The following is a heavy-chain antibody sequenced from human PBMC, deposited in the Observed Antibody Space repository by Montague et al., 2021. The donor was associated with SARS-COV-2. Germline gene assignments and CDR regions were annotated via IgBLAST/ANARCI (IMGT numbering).Heavy chain of an antibody. Sequence: SLRLSCAASGFTFSCYAMIWIRQAPGKGLEWVSAISGSGCSTYFADSVKGRFTISRDNSKNTLYLQMHSLRAEATAVYYCARYSSPSTTTFDYWGQGTLVTVSS. CDR2: ISGSGCST. CDR3: ARYSSPSTTTFDY. J-gene: IGHJ4*02. D-gene: IGHD6-6*01. V-gene: IGHV3-23*01. CDR1: GFTFSCYA.